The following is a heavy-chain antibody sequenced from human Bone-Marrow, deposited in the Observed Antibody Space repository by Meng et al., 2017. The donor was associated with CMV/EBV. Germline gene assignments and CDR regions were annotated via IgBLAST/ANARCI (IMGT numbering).Heavy chain of an antibody. CDR1: GFSFNTYV. V-gene: IGHV3-7*01. Sequence: SLRLPFCTYGFSFNTYVMSCVRQAPGKGVEWVANINQDGREQYYVDSVKGRFTISRDNAKKSLYLQMNSLRAEDTAVYYCARSLTALWGQGTLVTVSS. CDR2: INQDGREQ. CDR3: ARSLTAL. D-gene: IGHD3-16*01. J-gene: IGHJ4*02.